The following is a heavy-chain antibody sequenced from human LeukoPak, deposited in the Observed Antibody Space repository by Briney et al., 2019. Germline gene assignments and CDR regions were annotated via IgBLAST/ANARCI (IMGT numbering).Heavy chain of an antibody. CDR1: GYTFTGYY. J-gene: IGHJ4*02. Sequence: ASVKVSCKASGYTFTGYYMHWVRQAPGQGLEWMGWMNPNSGNTGYAQKFQGRVTMTRNTSISTAYMELSSLRSEDTAVYYCARGRKPRWFGEFPVWGQGTLVTVSS. D-gene: IGHD3-10*01. CDR3: ARGRKPRWFGEFPV. CDR2: MNPNSGNT. V-gene: IGHV1-8*02.